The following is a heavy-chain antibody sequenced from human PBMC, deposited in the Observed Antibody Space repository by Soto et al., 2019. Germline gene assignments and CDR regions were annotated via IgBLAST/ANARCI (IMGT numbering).Heavy chain of an antibody. D-gene: IGHD3-16*01. Sequence: QVRLVQSGTEVKRPGASVMVSCKASGYKFANYAIHWVRQAPGQNFEWMGWINTGKGNTRNSQKFQDRVTFTRDTSATPVHMEVGSLKFEDTAVYYGARDLSGWGLTNGHYGVDVWGQGTTVIVSS. V-gene: IGHV1-3*04. CDR1: GYKFANYA. CDR3: ARDLSGWGLTNGHYGVDV. CDR2: INTGKGNT. J-gene: IGHJ6*02.